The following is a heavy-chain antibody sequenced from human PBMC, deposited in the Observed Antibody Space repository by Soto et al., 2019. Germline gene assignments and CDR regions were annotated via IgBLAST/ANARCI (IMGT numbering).Heavy chain of an antibody. J-gene: IGHJ6*02. CDR2: ISGSGGST. D-gene: IGHD3-3*01. Sequence: GGSLRLSCAASGFTISSYTMSWVRQAPGKGLDWVSAISGSGGSTYYADSVKGRFTISRDNSKNTLYLQMNSLRAEDTAVYYCATEYYDFWSGYYVGYGMDVWGQGTTVTVSS. V-gene: IGHV3-23*01. CDR3: ATEYYDFWSGYYVGYGMDV. CDR1: GFTISSYT.